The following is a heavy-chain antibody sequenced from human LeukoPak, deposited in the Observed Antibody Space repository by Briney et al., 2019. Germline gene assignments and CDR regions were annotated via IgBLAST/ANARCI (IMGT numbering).Heavy chain of an antibody. CDR2: IYWNDDK. J-gene: IGHJ6*02. CDR3: AHSTPYYYEMDA. Sequence: SGPTLVNPTQTLTLICTYSGFSLGTRGVSVDWIRQPPGKALEWLALIYWNDDKRYSPSLKSRLTITKDTSKNQVVLTMTNMDPVDTATYYCAHSTPYYYEMDAWGQGTTVTVSS. D-gene: IGHD2-15*01. CDR1: GFSLGTRGVS. V-gene: IGHV2-5*01.